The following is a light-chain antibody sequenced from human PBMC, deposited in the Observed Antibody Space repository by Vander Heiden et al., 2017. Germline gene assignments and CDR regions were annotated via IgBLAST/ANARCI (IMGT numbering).Light chain of an antibody. J-gene: IGKJ2*01. CDR2: AAS. V-gene: IGKV1-39*01. CDR3: QQSYSTPMYT. CDR1: QSISSY. Sequence: DIQMTQSPSSLSASVGDRVTITGRVRQSISSYLNWYKQKPRKSPKLLIYAASSLQSGVPSRFSGSGSGTAFTLTISRLQPEDFATYYCQQSYSTPMYTFGQGTKLEIK.